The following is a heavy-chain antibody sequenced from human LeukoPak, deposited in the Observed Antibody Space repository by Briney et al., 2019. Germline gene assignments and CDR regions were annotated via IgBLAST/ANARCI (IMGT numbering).Heavy chain of an antibody. CDR3: ARAFSGYYDSSGYPNWFDP. CDR1: GGSISSYY. J-gene: IGHJ5*02. D-gene: IGHD3-22*01. Sequence: SETLSLTCTVSGGSISSYYRSWIRQPPGKGLEWIGYIYYSGSTNYNPSLKSRVTISVDTSKNQFSLKLSSVTAADTAVYYCARAFSGYYDSSGYPNWFDPWGQGTLVTVSS. CDR2: IYYSGST. V-gene: IGHV4-59*01.